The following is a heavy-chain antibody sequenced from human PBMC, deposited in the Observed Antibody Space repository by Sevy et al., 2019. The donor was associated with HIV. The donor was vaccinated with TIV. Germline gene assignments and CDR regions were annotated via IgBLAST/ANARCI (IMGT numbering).Heavy chain of an antibody. CDR3: AGGGGDCGGDCYYNWFDP. J-gene: IGHJ5*02. V-gene: IGHV1-69*13. D-gene: IGHD2-21*02. Sequence: ASVKVSCKASGGTFSSYAISWVRQAPGQGLEWMGGIIPIFGTANYAQKFQCRVTITADESTSTAYMELGSRRSEDTAVYYCAGGGGDCGGDCYYNWFDPWGQGTLVTVSS. CDR1: GGTFSSYA. CDR2: IIPIFGTA.